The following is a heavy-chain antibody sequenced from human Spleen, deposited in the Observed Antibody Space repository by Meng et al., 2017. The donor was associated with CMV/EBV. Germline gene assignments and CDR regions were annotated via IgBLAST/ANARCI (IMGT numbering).Heavy chain of an antibody. CDR2: LYYSGSP. V-gene: IGHV4-39*01. D-gene: IGHD1-26*01. Sequence: VSGRSISTSGAFWAWTRQPPGKALGWIATLYYSGSPYYNPSLKSRVTISVDTSKNQFSLKLSSVTAADTAVYYCARQSPPAPGTFDYWGQGTLVTVSS. CDR1: GRSISTSGAF. CDR3: ARQSPPAPGTFDY. J-gene: IGHJ4*02.